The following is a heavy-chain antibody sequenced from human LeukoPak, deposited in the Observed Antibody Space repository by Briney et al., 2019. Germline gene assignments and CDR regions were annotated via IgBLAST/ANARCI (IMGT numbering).Heavy chain of an antibody. CDR3: ARDTRIEWLRFLDY. CDR1: GDSISNGGSISNGGHY. V-gene: IGHV4-31*03. CDR2: IYHSGNT. Sequence: SETLSLTCTVSGDSISNGGSISNGGHYWSWIRQFPGKGLEWIGYIYHSGNTYYNPSLESRVTISVDTSENRFSLKLNSVTAADTAIYYCARDTRIEWLRFLDYWGQGVLVTVSS. D-gene: IGHD5-12*01. J-gene: IGHJ4*02.